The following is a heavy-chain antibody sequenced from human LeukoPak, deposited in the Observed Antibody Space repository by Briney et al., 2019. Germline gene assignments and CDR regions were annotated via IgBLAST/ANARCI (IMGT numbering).Heavy chain of an antibody. V-gene: IGHV4-59*01. D-gene: IGHD3-10*01. CDR3: ASHFGSGFDS. Sequence: SETLSLTCAASGCSISNYSWSWIRQPPGKGLEWIGYVFYTGSTNFYPSLKSRVTMSTNTSKNQFSLKLTSVTAADTAVYYCASHFGSGFDSWGQGTLVTVSS. CDR2: VFYTGST. CDR1: GCSISNYS. J-gene: IGHJ4*02.